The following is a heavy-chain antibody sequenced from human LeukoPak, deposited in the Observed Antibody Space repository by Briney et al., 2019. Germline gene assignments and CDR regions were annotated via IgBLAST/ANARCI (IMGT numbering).Heavy chain of an antibody. Sequence: GGSLRLSCAASGFTFSTYSMNWVRQAPGKGLEWVSYISSSSSTIYYADSVKGRFTISRNNAKDSLYLQMNSLRAEDTAVYYCARGSTYYDSSGQVPFDYWGQGTLVTVSS. CDR2: ISSSSSTI. J-gene: IGHJ4*02. V-gene: IGHV3-48*01. D-gene: IGHD3-22*01. CDR3: ARGSTYYDSSGQVPFDY. CDR1: GFTFSTYS.